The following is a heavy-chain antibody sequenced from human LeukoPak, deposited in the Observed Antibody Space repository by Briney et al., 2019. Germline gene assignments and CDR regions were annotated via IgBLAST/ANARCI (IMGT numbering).Heavy chain of an antibody. Sequence: GGSLRLSCAASGFTFSSYAMHWVRQAPGKGLEWVAVISYDGSNKYYADSVKGRFTISRDNSKNTLYLQMNSLGAEDTAVYYCAKVVTGYSRYYYGMDVWGQGTTVTVSS. J-gene: IGHJ6*02. CDR2: ISYDGSNK. V-gene: IGHV3-30*04. CDR1: GFTFSSYA. D-gene: IGHD3-9*01. CDR3: AKVVTGYSRYYYGMDV.